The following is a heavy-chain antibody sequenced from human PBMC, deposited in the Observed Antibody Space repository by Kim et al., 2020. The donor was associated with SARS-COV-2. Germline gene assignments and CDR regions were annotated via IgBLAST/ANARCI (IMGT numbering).Heavy chain of an antibody. J-gene: IGHJ4*02. V-gene: IGHV4-39*01. Sequence: SETLSLTCTVSGGSISSSSYYWGWIRQPPGKGLEWIGSIYYSGSTYYNPSLKSRVTISVDTSKNQFSLKLSSVTAADTAVYYCARRGYSYGFGGRGGWYFDYWGQGTLVTVSP. CDR2: IYYSGST. CDR1: GGSISSSSYY. CDR3: ARRGYSYGFGGRGGWYFDY. D-gene: IGHD5-18*01.